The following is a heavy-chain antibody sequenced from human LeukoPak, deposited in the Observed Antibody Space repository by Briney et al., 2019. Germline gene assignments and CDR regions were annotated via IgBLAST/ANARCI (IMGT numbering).Heavy chain of an antibody. CDR2: ISYDGSNK. CDR1: GFTFSSYW. V-gene: IGHV3-30-3*01. Sequence: GGSLRLSCAASGFTFSSYWMHWVRQAPGKGLEWVAVISYDGSNKYYADSVKGRFTISRDNSKNTLYLQMNSLRAEDTAVYYCARAVSGSYFDYWGQGTLVTVSS. CDR3: ARAVSGSYFDY. J-gene: IGHJ4*02. D-gene: IGHD1-26*01.